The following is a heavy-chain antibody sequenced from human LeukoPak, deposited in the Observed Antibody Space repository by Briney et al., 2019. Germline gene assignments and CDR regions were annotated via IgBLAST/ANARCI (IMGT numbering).Heavy chain of an antibody. CDR1: GFTFSGYG. D-gene: IGHD2-21*01. CDR3: TTSGGGYSDY. Sequence: GGSLRLSCAASGFTFSGYGMHWVRQAPGKGLEYVSSISSDGGSTYHANSVKGRFTVSRDNSKNTLYLQMGSLRAEDMAIYYCTTSGGGYSDYWGQGTLVTVSS. V-gene: IGHV3-64*01. CDR2: ISSDGGST. J-gene: IGHJ4*02.